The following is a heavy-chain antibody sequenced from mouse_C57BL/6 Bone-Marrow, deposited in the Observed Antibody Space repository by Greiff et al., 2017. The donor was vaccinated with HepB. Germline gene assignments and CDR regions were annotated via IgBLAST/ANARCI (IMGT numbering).Heavy chain of an antibody. V-gene: IGHV5-6*01. CDR1: GFTFSSYG. D-gene: IGHD1-1*01. CDR3: ARQGTTVVATRYFDV. CDR2: ISSGGSYT. Sequence: EVQGVESGGDLVKPGGSLKLSCAASGFTFSSYGMSWVRQTPDKRLEWVATISSGGSYTYYPDSVKGRFTISRDNAKNTLYLQMSSLKSEDTAMYYCARQGTTVVATRYFDVWGTGTTVTVSS. J-gene: IGHJ1*03.